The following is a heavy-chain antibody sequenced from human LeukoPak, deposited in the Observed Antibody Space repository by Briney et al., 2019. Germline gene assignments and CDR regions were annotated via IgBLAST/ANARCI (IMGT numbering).Heavy chain of an antibody. CDR2: ISYDGSNK. Sequence: PGGSLRLSCAASGFTFSSYAMSWVRQAPGKGLEWVAVISYDGSNKYYADSVKGRFTISRDNSKNTLYLQMNSLRAEDTAVYYCARLPIVMVAATPDYWGQGTLVTVSS. CDR3: ARLPIVMVAATPDY. V-gene: IGHV3-30-3*01. CDR1: GFTFSSYA. D-gene: IGHD2-15*01. J-gene: IGHJ4*02.